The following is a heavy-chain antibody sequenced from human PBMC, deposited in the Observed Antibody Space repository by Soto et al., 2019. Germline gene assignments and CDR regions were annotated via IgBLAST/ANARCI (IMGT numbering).Heavy chain of an antibody. Sequence: ASVKVSCKASGYTSNNYAMHWVRQAPGQGLEWMGCINAGNGNTKYSQKFQDRVTISRDTSTSTAYMELRSLRSDDTAVYYCARGGRNTAEAYWGQGTLVTVSS. D-gene: IGHD5-18*01. V-gene: IGHV1-3*01. J-gene: IGHJ4*02. CDR2: INAGNGNT. CDR3: ARGGRNTAEAY. CDR1: GYTSNNYA.